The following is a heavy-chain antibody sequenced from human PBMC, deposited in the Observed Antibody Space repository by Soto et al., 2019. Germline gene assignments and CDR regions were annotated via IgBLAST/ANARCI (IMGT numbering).Heavy chain of an antibody. CDR1: GYTFTSYA. CDR3: ARVRRGPSAAHNPGYYFDY. Sequence: QVQLVQSGAEVKKPGASVKVSCKASGYTFTSYAMHWVRQAPGQRLEWMGWINAGNGNTKYSQKFQGRVTITRDTPASTAYMELSSLRSEDTAVYYCARVRRGPSAAHNPGYYFDYWGQGTLVTVSS. D-gene: IGHD3-10*01. J-gene: IGHJ4*02. CDR2: INAGNGNT. V-gene: IGHV1-3*01.